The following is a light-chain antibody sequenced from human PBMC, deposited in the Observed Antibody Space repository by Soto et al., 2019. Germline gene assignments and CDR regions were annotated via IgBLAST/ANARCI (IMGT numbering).Light chain of an antibody. J-gene: IGKJ2*01. CDR1: QSVGSS. CDR3: QQATNWPYT. V-gene: IGKV3-11*01. CDR2: DAS. Sequence: EIVLTQSPATLSLSPGERATLSCRASQSVGSSLAWYQQKPGQAPRLLIYDASNRATGIPGRFSGSGSGTDFTFTISSLEPEDFAVYYCQQATNWPYTFGQGTKIEIK.